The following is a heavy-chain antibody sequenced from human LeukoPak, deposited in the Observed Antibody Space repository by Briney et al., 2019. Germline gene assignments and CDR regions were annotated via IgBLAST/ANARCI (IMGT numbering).Heavy chain of an antibody. CDR3: ARVRGAGDMWIDP. Sequence: ASVKVSCKASGGTFSSYAISWVRQAPGQGLEWMGRIIPILGIANYAQKFQGRVTITADKSTSTAYMELSSLRSEDTAVYYCARVRGAGDMWIDPWGQGTLVTVSS. V-gene: IGHV1-69*04. D-gene: IGHD2-21*01. J-gene: IGHJ5*02. CDR2: IIPILGIA. CDR1: GGTFSSYA.